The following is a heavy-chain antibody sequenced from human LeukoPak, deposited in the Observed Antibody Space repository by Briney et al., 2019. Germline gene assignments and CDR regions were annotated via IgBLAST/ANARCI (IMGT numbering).Heavy chain of an antibody. Sequence: ASVKVSCKASGYTFTSYGISWVRQAPGQGLEWMGWMNPNSGNTGYAQKFQGRVTITRNTSISTAYMELSSLRSEDTAVYYCGRGGGNRWELLWAFDIWGQGTMVTVSS. D-gene: IGHD1-26*01. CDR2: MNPNSGNT. V-gene: IGHV1-8*03. CDR1: GYTFTSYG. CDR3: GRGGGNRWELLWAFDI. J-gene: IGHJ3*02.